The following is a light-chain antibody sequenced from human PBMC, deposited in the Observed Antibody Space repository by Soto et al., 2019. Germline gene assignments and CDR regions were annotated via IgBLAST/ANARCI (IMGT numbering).Light chain of an antibody. V-gene: IGLV2-14*01. Sequence: YALTQPASVSGYPGQSITISCTGTSSDVGGYNYVSWYQQHPGKAPKLMIYDVSNRPSGVSNRFSGSKSGNTASLTISGLQAEDEADYYCSSYTSSSPRVFGTGTKVTV. CDR3: SSYTSSSPRV. J-gene: IGLJ1*01. CDR1: SSDVGGYNY. CDR2: DVS.